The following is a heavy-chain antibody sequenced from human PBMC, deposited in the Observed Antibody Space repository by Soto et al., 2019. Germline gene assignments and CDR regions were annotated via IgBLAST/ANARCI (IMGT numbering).Heavy chain of an antibody. Sequence: ASVKVSCKASGYTFTSYAMHWARQAPGQRLEWMGWINAGNGNTKYSQKFQGRVTITRDTSASTAYMELSSLRSEDTAVYYCARDRLGYYYYDSSGYYAFDYWGQGTLVTVSS. CDR3: ARDRLGYYYYDSSGYYAFDY. CDR2: INAGNGNT. J-gene: IGHJ4*02. V-gene: IGHV1-3*01. CDR1: GYTFTSYA. D-gene: IGHD3-22*01.